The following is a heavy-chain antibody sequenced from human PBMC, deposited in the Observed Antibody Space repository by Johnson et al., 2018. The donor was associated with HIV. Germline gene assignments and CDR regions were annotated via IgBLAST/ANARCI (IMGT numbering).Heavy chain of an antibody. D-gene: IGHD3-22*01. Sequence: QVQLVESGGGLVKPGGSLRLSCAASGITFSDYYMSWIRQAPGKGLEWVSYISSSGNTIYYADSVKGRVTISRDNAKKSLYLQMNSLRAEDTAVYYCARDARYYYDSRGDAFDIWGQGTMVTVSS. CDR3: ARDARYYYDSRGDAFDI. CDR2: ISSSGNTI. V-gene: IGHV3-11*04. CDR1: GITFSDYY. J-gene: IGHJ3*02.